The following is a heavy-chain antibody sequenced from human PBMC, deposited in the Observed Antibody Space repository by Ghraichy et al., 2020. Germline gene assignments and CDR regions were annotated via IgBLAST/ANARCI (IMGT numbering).Heavy chain of an antibody. Sequence: SGPTLVKPTQTLTLTCTFSGFSLTTSGMCVSWIRQPPGKALEWLALIDWDDDKYYSTSLKTRLTISKDTSKNEVVLTMTNMDYADTATYYCARIPAMVRGPMSYYYGMDVWGQGTTVTASS. D-gene: IGHD3-10*01. CDR3: ARIPAMVRGPMSYYYGMDV. CDR1: GFSLTTSGMC. V-gene: IGHV2-70*01. J-gene: IGHJ6*02. CDR2: IDWDDDK.